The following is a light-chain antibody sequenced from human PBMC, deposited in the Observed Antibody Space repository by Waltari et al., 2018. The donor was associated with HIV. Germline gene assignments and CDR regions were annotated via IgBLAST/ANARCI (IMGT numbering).Light chain of an antibody. Sequence: SALTQPASASGAPGQPYTISSTASSSDVGSYNLVSWYQQHQGNAPKLMIYEGLNRPSGVSNRFSGSKSGNTASLTISGLQAEDEADYYCCSYADSSNWVFGGGTKVTVL. CDR2: EGL. CDR1: SSDVGSYNL. CDR3: CSYADSSNWV. J-gene: IGLJ3*02. V-gene: IGLV2-23*01.